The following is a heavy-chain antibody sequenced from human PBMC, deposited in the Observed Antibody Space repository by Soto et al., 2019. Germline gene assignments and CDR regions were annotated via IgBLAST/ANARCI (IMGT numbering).Heavy chain of an antibody. V-gene: IGHV3-53*01. CDR2: IYSGGST. Sequence: GGSLRLSCAASGFTVSSNYMSWVRQAPGKGLEWVSVIYSGGSTYYADSGKGRFTISRDNSKNTLYLQMNSLRAEDTAVYYCARDGPADIVVVPAARGWYFDLWGRGTLVTVSS. CDR3: ARDGPADIVVVPAARGWYFDL. D-gene: IGHD2-2*01. CDR1: GFTVSSNY. J-gene: IGHJ2*01.